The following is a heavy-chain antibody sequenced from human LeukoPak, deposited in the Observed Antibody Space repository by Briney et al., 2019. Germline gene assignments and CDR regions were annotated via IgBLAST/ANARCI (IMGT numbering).Heavy chain of an antibody. CDR1: GYSISSGYF. CDR3: ARCLGFLIGSSWYPDAFDI. J-gene: IGHJ3*02. V-gene: IGHV4-38-2*02. CDR2: VYHVGTT. Sequence: SETLSLTCTVSGYSISSGYFWGWIRQPPGKGLEWIGVYHVGTTDYNPSLTSRVTISVDRSKNQMSLKLSSVTAADTAVYYCARCLGFLIGSSWYPDAFDIWGQGTMVTVSS. D-gene: IGHD6-13*01.